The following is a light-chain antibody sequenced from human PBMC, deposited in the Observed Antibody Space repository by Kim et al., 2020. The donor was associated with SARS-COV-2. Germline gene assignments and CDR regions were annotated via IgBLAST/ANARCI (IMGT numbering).Light chain of an antibody. J-gene: IGKJ2*01. Sequence: DIQMTQSPSTLSASVGDRVTITSRASQSISSWLAWYQQKPGKVPKLLIYDASSLESGVPSRFSGSGSGTEFTLTISSLQPDDFATYYCQQYNSYSPFFGQGTKLEI. CDR3: QQYNSYSPF. CDR1: QSISSW. V-gene: IGKV1-5*01. CDR2: DAS.